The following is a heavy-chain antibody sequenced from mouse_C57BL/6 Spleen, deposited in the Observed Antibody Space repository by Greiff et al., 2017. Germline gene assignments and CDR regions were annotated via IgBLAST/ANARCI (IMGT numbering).Heavy chain of an antibody. CDR3: ARGGGNQAY. Sequence: EVQLQQSGPELVKPGASVKLSCKASGYSFTDYYMNWVKQSHGQGLEWIGVINPNYGTTSYNQKFKGKATLTVDQSCSTAYMQRNSLTAEDSAVYYGARGGGNQAYWGQGTRVTVSA. V-gene: IGHV1-39*01. J-gene: IGHJ3*01. D-gene: IGHD2-1*01. CDR1: GYSFTDYY. CDR2: INPNYGTT.